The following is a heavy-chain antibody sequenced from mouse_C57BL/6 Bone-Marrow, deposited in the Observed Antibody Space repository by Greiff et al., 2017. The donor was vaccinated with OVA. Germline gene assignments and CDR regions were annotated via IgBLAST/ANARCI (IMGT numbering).Heavy chain of an antibody. CDR3: AREGGYYYGSSYAWFAY. V-gene: IGHV1-61*01. D-gene: IGHD1-1*01. J-gene: IGHJ3*01. Sequence: QVQLQQPGAELVRPGSSVKLSCKASGYTFTSYWMDWVKQRPGQGLEWIGHIYPSDSESPSNQKFKVKATLTVDKSSSTAYMQISSLTSEDAAVYYCAREGGYYYGSSYAWFAYWGQGTLVTVSA. CDR2: IYPSDSES. CDR1: GYTFTSYW.